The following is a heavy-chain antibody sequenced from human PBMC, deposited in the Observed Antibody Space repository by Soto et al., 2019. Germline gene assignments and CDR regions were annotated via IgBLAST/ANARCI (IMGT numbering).Heavy chain of an antibody. J-gene: IGHJ4*02. CDR3: ATHYSDFWSGYYTF. D-gene: IGHD3-3*01. CDR1: GYSLTELS. CDR2: FDPEDGET. V-gene: IGHV1-24*01. Sequence: VASVKVSCKVSGYSLTELSMHWVRQAPGKGLEWMVGFDPEDGETIYAQNFQGRVTMTEDTFGDTAYMELSGLRSEDTAVYYCATHYSDFWSGYYTFWGQGTLVTVSS.